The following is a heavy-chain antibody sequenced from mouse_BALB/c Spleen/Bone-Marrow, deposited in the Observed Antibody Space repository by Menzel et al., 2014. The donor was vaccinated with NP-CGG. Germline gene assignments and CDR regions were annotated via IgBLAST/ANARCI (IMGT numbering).Heavy chain of an antibody. CDR2: ISGYYGDA. D-gene: IGHD2-14*01. Sequence: QVQLQQSGAKLVRPGVSVKISCKGSGYTFTDHAMHWVKRSHAKSQEWIGLISGYYGDAIYNQKFKGNATMTIDKSSSTAYMELARLTSEDSAIYYCARSGKVRNAMDYWGQGTSVTVSS. CDR1: GYTFTDHA. V-gene: IGHV1S137*01. CDR3: ARSGKVRNAMDY. J-gene: IGHJ4*01.